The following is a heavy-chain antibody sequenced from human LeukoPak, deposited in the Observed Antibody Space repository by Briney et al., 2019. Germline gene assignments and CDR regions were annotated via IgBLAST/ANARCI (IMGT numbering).Heavy chain of an antibody. D-gene: IGHD4-17*01. V-gene: IGHV1-2*06. CDR1: GGTFSSYA. CDR3: ARAGHDYDAFDI. Sequence: ASVKVSCKASGGTFSSYAISWVRQAPGQGLEWMGRINPNSGGTNYAQKFQGRVTMTRDTSISTAYMELSRLRSDDTAVYYCARAGHDYDAFDIWGQGTMVTVSS. J-gene: IGHJ3*02. CDR2: INPNSGGT.